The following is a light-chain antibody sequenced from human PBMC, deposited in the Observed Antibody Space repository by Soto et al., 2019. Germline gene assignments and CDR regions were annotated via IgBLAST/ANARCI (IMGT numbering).Light chain of an antibody. J-gene: IGKJ1*01. V-gene: IGKV3-20*01. CDR1: QSVSSSY. CDR3: QQYGSSPWT. CDR2: GAS. Sequence: EIVLTQSPGTLSLSPGERATLSCRASQSVSSSYFAWYQQKPGQPPRLLIYGASSRATGIPDRFSGSGSGTDFTLTISRLEPEDFGVYYYQQYGSSPWTFGQGTKVEIK.